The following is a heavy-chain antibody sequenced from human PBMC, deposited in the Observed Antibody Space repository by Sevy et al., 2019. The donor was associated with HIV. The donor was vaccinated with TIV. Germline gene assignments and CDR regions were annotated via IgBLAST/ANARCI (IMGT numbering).Heavy chain of an antibody. D-gene: IGHD2-15*01. CDR2: LNQSGGT. Sequence: SETLSLTCAVYGGSFSGYYWSWIRRPPGKGLEWIGELNQSGGTNDNPSLKSRVTISVDTSKNQFSLKLNSVSAADTAVYYCARHCTGSSCSHAFDIWVQGTMVTVSS. CDR1: GGSFSGYY. J-gene: IGHJ3*02. CDR3: ARHCTGSSCSHAFDI. V-gene: IGHV4-34*01.